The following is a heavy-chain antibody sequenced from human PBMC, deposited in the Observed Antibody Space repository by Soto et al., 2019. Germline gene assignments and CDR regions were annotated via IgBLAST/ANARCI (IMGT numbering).Heavy chain of an antibody. CDR2: ISYDGSNK. Sequence: GGSLRLSCAASGFTFSSYAMHWVRQAPGKGLEWVAVISYDGSNKYYADSVKGRFTISRDNSKNTLYLQMNSLRAEGTAVYYCARRIAAAGTWRDDAFDIWGQGTMVTVSS. D-gene: IGHD6-13*01. CDR3: ARRIAAAGTWRDDAFDI. J-gene: IGHJ3*02. V-gene: IGHV3-30-3*01. CDR1: GFTFSSYA.